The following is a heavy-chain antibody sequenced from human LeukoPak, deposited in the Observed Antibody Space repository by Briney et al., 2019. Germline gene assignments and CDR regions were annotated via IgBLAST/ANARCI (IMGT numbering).Heavy chain of an antibody. CDR1: GYHFTGYH. J-gene: IGHJ5*02. CDR2: ISTDSGDA. CDR3: AGLGSTVKGRIDP. V-gene: IGHV1-2*02. D-gene: IGHD5/OR15-5a*01. Sequence: ASVKVSCKASGYHFTGYHVHWVRQAPGQGFEWMGRISTDSGDADIAKKFQGRFTMTRATSISTAYMELSRLTSDDSAAYYCAGLGSTVKGRIDPWGQGTSVTVSS.